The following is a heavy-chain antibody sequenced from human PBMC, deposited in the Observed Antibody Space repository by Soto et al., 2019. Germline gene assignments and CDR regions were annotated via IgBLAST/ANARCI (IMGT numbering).Heavy chain of an antibody. V-gene: IGHV3-23*01. CDR3: AKETYYYDSSGYSA. CDR1: GFTFSSYA. Sequence: PGGSLRLSCAASGFTFSSYAMSWVRQAPGKGLEWVSAISGSGGSTYYADSVKGRFTISRDNSKNTLYLQMNSLRAEDTAVYYCAKETYYYDSSGYSAWGQGTLVTVPQ. CDR2: ISGSGGST. D-gene: IGHD3-22*01. J-gene: IGHJ5*02.